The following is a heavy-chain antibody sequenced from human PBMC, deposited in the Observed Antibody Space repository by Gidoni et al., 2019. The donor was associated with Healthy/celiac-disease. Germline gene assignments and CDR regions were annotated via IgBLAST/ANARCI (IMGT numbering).Heavy chain of an antibody. V-gene: IGHV4-34*01. D-gene: IGHD4-17*01. J-gene: IGHJ3*02. CDR2: INHSGST. CDR3: ARAGETTVVTPGGIDAFDI. Sequence: HPGKGREWIGEINHSGSTNYNPSLKSRVTISVDTSKNQFSLKLSSVTAADTAVYYCARAGETTVVTPGGIDAFDIWGQGTMVTVSS.